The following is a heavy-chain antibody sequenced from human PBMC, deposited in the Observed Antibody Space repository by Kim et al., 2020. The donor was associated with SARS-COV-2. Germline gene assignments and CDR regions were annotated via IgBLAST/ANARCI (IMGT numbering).Heavy chain of an antibody. CDR3: ASFYTWYYFDY. CDR2: IYYSGST. CDR1: GGSISSSSYS. J-gene: IGHJ4*02. V-gene: IGHV4-39*02. Sequence: SETLSLTCTVSGGSISSSSYSWGWIRQPPGKGLEWIGSIYYSGSTYYNPSLKSRVTISVDTSKNHFSLKLSSVTAADTAVYYCASFYTWYYFDYWGQGTLVTVSS. D-gene: IGHD2-2*02.